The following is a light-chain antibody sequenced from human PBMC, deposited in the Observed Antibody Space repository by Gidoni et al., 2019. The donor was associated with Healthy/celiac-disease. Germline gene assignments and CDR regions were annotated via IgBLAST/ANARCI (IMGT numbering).Light chain of an antibody. CDR3: SSYTSSSPYV. Sequence: SALTQPASVSGAPGQTITISCTGTSSDVGSYNYVSWYQQHTGKAPKLMIYDVSNRPSGVSNRFSGSKSGNTASLTISGLQAEDEDDYYCSSYTSSSPYVLGTGTKVTVL. J-gene: IGLJ1*01. CDR2: DVS. V-gene: IGLV2-14*01. CDR1: SSDVGSYNY.